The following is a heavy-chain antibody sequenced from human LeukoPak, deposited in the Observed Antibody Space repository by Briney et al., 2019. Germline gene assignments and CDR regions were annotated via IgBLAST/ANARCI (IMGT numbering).Heavy chain of an antibody. V-gene: IGHV4-59*08. CDR3: ARQGRDGYIVDY. CDR2: IYYSGST. CDR1: GGSISSYY. J-gene: IGHJ4*02. Sequence: SETLSLTCTISGGSISSYYWSWIRQPPGKGLEWIGYIYYSGSTNYNHSLKSRVTISVDTSKNQFSLKLSSVTAADTAVYYCARQGRDGYIVDYWGQGTLVTVSS. D-gene: IGHD2-21*02.